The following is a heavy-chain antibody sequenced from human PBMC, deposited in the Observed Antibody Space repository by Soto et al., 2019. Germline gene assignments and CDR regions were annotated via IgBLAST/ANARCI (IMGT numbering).Heavy chain of an antibody. CDR3: ARGRFMSSGYHFDY. Sequence: PSETLSLTCPFSGLSISSYYWSLLRQHAGKGLEWIGRIYTSGSTNYNPSLKSRVTMSVDTSKNQFSLKLSSVTAADTAVYYCARGRFMSSGYHFDYWGQGTLVTVSS. CDR1: GLSISSYY. CDR2: IYTSGST. J-gene: IGHJ4*02. V-gene: IGHV4-4*07. D-gene: IGHD3-22*01.